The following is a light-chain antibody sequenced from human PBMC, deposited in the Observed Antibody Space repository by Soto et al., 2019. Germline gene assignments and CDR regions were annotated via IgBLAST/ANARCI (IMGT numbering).Light chain of an antibody. CDR1: HNINNY. CDR2: AAA. Sequence: DIQMTQSPSSLSASVGDRVTMTCRASHNINNYLNWYQQKPGKAPKLLIFAAANLETGIPSRFSGSGSGTDFTLSVSNLXPEDFATYYCQQTYMTPPWTFGQGTKVDIK. V-gene: IGKV1-39*01. J-gene: IGKJ1*01. CDR3: QQTYMTPPWT.